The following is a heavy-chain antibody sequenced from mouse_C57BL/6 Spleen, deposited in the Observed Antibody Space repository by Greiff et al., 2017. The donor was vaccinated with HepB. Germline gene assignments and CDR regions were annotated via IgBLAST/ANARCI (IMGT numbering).Heavy chain of an antibody. CDR1: GYTFTNYW. CDR3: ARGNYGSSYEGFAY. Sequence: QVQLQQSGAELVRPGTSVKMSCKASGYTFTNYWIGWAKQRPGQGLEWIGEIDPSDSYTNYNQKFKGKSTLTVDKSSSTAYMQLSSLTSEDSAVYYCARGNYGSSYEGFAYWGQGTLVTVSA. J-gene: IGHJ3*01. V-gene: IGHV1-59*01. D-gene: IGHD1-1*01. CDR2: IDPSDSYT.